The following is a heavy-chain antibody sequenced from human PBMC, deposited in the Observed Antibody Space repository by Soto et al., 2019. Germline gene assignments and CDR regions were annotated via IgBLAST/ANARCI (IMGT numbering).Heavy chain of an antibody. D-gene: IGHD6-13*01. J-gene: IGHJ6*02. CDR1: GFTVSSNY. Sequence: GGSLRLSCAASGFTVSSNYMSWVRQAPGKGLEWVSVIYSGGSTYYADSVKGRFTISRDNSKNTLYLQMNSLRAEDTAVYYCASSSSWYYYYYGMDVWGQGTTVTSP. V-gene: IGHV3-53*01. CDR2: IYSGGST. CDR3: ASSSSWYYYYYGMDV.